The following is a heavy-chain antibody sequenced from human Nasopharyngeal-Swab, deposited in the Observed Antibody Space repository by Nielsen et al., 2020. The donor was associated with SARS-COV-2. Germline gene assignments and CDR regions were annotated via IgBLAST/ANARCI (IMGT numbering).Heavy chain of an antibody. J-gene: IGHJ4*02. V-gene: IGHV3-74*01. CDR3: ARAGQIVVVPAATDY. Sequence: GESLKISCAASGFTFSSYAMSWVRQAPGKGLVWVSRINGAGSSTSYADSVKGRFTISSDNSKNTLYLQMNSMRAEDTAVYYCARAGQIVVVPAATDYWGQGTLFTVSS. D-gene: IGHD2-2*01. CDR2: INGAGSST. CDR1: GFTFSSYA.